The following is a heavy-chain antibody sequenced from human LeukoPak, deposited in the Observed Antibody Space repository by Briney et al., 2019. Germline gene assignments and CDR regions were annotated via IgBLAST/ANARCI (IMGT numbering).Heavy chain of an antibody. CDR1: GGSISSYY. D-gene: IGHD1-1*01. CDR2: IYYSGST. J-gene: IGHJ5*02. V-gene: IGHV4-59*08. CDR3: ARHPRRGWFDP. Sequence: SETLSLTCTVSGGSISSYYWSWIRQPPGKGLEWIGYIYYSGSTNCNPSLKSRVTISVDTSKNQFSLKLSSVTAADTAVYYCARHPRRGWFDPWGQGTLVTVSS.